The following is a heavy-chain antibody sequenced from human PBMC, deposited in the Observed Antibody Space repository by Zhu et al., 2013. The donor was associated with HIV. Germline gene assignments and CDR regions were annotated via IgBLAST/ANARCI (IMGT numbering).Heavy chain of an antibody. CDR2: INPNSGGT. D-gene: IGHD3-3*01. V-gene: IGHV1-2*02. CDR1: GYTFTGYY. J-gene: IGHJ4*02. Sequence: QVQLVQSGAEVKKPGASVKVSCKASGYTFTGYYMHWVRQAPGQGLEWMGWINPNSGGTNYAQKFQGRVTMTRDTSISTAYMELSRLRSDDTAVYYCARPTGTRITIFGVAPWYFDYWGQGTLVTVSS. CDR3: ARPTGTRITIFGVAPWYFDY.